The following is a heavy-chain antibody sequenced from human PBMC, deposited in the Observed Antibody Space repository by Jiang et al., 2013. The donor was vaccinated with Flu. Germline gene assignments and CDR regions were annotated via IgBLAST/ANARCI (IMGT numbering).Heavy chain of an antibody. CDR2: INPSGGST. D-gene: IGHD1-26*01. CDR3: ARDLVGATQRLDY. Sequence: GYTFSSYYMHWVRQAPGQGLEWMGIINPSGGSTTYAQKFQGRVTMTRDTSTRTVYMELSSLRSEDTAVYYCARDLVGATQRLDYWGQGTLVTVSS. CDR1: GYTFSSYY. V-gene: IGHV1-46*01. J-gene: IGHJ4*02.